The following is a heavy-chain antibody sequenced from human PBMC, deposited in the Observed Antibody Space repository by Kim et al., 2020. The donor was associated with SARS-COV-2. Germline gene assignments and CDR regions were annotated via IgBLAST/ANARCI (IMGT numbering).Heavy chain of an antibody. CDR2: MNPNSGNT. CDR3: ARGIRSSTSLDY. J-gene: IGHJ4*02. CDR1: GYTFTSYD. D-gene: IGHD2-2*01. Sequence: ASVKVSCKASGYTFTSYDINWVRQATGQGLEWMGWMNPNSGNTGYAQKFQGRVTMTRNTSISTAYMELSSLRSEDTAVYYCARGIRSSTSLDYWGQGTLVTVSS. V-gene: IGHV1-8*01.